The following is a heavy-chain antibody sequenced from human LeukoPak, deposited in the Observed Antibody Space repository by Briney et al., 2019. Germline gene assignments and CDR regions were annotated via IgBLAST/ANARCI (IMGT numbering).Heavy chain of an antibody. J-gene: IGHJ4*02. CDR2: IRQDGSEK. V-gene: IGHV3-7*01. Sequence: GGSLRLSCAASGFTFSSNWMSWVRQAPGKGLEWVANIRQDGSEKYYVDSVKGRFTISRDNAKNSLYLQMSSLRAEDTAVYYCARTSGNWSPFDSWGQGTLVTVSS. CDR3: ARTSGNWSPFDS. D-gene: IGHD6-13*01. CDR1: GFTFSSNW.